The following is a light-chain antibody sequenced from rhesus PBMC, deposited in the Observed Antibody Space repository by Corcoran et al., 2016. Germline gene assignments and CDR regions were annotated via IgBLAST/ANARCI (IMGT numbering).Light chain of an antibody. Sequence: EIVLTQSPATLSLSPGERATLSCRASQSVSSSLAWYQQKPGKVPRLLIQGASSRATGIPDRFSGSGSGTDFTLTISRLEPEDFAVYYCQQYSNWPLTFGGGTKVEIK. CDR3: QQYSNWPLT. J-gene: IGKJ4*01. CDR2: GAS. V-gene: IGKV3-42*03. CDR1: QSVSSS.